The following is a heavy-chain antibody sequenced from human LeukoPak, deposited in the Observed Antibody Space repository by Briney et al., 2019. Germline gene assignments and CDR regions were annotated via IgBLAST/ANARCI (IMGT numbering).Heavy chain of an antibody. J-gene: IGHJ4*02. Sequence: PGGSLRLSCAASGFTFDDYGMSWVRQAPGKGLEWVSGINWNGGSTGYADSVKGRFTISRDNAKNSLYLQMNSLRAEDTALYYCARESSYYYDSSGYYYYFDYWGQGTLVTVSS. D-gene: IGHD3-22*01. CDR3: ARESSYYYDSSGYYYYFDY. CDR1: GFTFDDYG. CDR2: INWNGGST. V-gene: IGHV3-20*04.